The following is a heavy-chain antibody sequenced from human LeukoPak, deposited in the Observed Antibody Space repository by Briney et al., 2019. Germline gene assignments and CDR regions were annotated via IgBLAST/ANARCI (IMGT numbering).Heavy chain of an antibody. Sequence: PWGSLRLSCAASGFTFSSYAMSWVRQPPGKGVEWVLAISCSGGSTYYAASVKGRFSISSDKSNNTLYLQMNSLIVEDTAVYYCRREFYRSGWNVDYWGQGTLVTVSS. CDR1: GFTFSSYA. D-gene: IGHD6-19*01. J-gene: IGHJ4*02. CDR2: ISCSGGST. V-gene: IGHV3-23*01. CDR3: RREFYRSGWNVDY.